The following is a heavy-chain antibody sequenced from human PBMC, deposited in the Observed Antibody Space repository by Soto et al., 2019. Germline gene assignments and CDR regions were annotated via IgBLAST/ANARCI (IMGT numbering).Heavy chain of an antibody. V-gene: IGHV4-34*01. CDR2: INHSGST. CDR1: GGSFSGYY. J-gene: IGHJ5*02. CDR3: ANRITVFGLLIPPFDP. Sequence: SETLSLTCAVYGGSFSGYYWSWIRQPPGKGLEWIGEINHSGSTNYNPSLKSRVTMSVDTSKNQFSLRLSSVTAADTAIYYCANRITVFGLLIPPFDPWGQGTQVTVSS. D-gene: IGHD3-3*01.